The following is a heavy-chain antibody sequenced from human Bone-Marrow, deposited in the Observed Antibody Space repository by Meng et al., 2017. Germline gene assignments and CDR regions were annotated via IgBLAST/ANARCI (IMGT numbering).Heavy chain of an antibody. CDR1: GFTFSSYA. J-gene: IGHJ3*02. V-gene: IGHV3-21*01. CDR3: ARDLAYSGSYQQPDAFDI. Sequence: GESLKISCAASGFTFSSYAMHWVRQGPGKGLEWVSSISSSSSYIYYADSVKGRFTISRDNAKNSLYLQMNSLSAEDTAVYYCARDLAYSGSYQQPDAFDIWGQGTMVTVSS. CDR2: ISSSSSYI. D-gene: IGHD1-26*01.